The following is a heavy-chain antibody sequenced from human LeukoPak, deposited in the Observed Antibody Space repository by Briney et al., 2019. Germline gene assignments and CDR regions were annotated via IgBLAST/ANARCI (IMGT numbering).Heavy chain of an antibody. CDR3: ARDIRSGRYYGMDV. CDR1: GGSFSGYY. D-gene: IGHD6-19*01. Sequence: PSETLSLTCAVYGGSFSGYYWSWIRQPPGKGLEWIGEINHSGSTNYNPSLKSRVTISVDTSKNQFSLKLSFVTAADTAVYYCARDIRSGRYYGMDVWGQGTTVTVSS. J-gene: IGHJ6*02. V-gene: IGHV4-34*01. CDR2: INHSGST.